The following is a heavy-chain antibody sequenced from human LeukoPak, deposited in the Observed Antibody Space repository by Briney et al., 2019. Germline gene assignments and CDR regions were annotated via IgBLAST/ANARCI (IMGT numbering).Heavy chain of an antibody. CDR2: IFYSGST. V-gene: IGHV4-59*12. CDR3: ASTIVVGKYYYMDV. Sequence: SETLSLTCTVSGVSISSSYWTWIRQPPGKGLEWIGYIFYSGSTNYNPSLKSRVTMSVDTSKNQFSLKLSSVTAADTAVYYCASTIVVGKYYYMDVWGKGTTVTVSS. CDR1: GVSISSSY. D-gene: IGHD2-2*01. J-gene: IGHJ6*03.